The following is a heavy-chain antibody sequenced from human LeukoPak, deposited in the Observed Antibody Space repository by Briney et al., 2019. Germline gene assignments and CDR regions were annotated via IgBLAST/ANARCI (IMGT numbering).Heavy chain of an antibody. Sequence: GGSLRLSCGASGFIFSTYEMNWVRQAPGKGLEWLSYISYNGRSIYYADSVKGRFTISRDNAKNSLYLQMNSLRAEDTAVYYCAREEAATGNWYLDFWGRGTQVTVSS. CDR2: ISYNGRSI. V-gene: IGHV3-48*03. J-gene: IGHJ2*01. CDR1: GFIFSTYE. D-gene: IGHD6-13*01. CDR3: AREEAATGNWYLDF.